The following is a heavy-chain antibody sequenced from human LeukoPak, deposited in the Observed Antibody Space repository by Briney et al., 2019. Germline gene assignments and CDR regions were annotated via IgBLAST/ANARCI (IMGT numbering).Heavy chain of an antibody. D-gene: IGHD2-2*01. CDR3: ARRRYCSSTSCSSFDY. CDR2: INHSGST. V-gene: IGHV4-34*01. Sequence: SETLSLTCAVYGGSFSGYYWSWIRQPPGKGLEWIGEINHSGSTYYNPSLKSRVTISVDTSKNQFSLKLSSVTAADTAVYYCARRRYCSSTSCSSFDYWGQGTLVTVSS. CDR1: GGSFSGYY. J-gene: IGHJ4*02.